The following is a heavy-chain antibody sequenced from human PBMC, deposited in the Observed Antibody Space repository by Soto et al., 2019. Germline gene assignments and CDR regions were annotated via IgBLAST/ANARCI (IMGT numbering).Heavy chain of an antibody. CDR2: ISSSSSYI. Sequence: EVQLVESGGGLVKPGGSLRLSCAASGFTFSSYSMNWVRQAQGKGREWVSSISSSSSYIYYADSVKGRFTISRDNAKNSLYLQMNSLRAEDTAVYYCAREPHYYYDSSGYFAYWGQGTLVTVSS. CDR1: GFTFSSYS. D-gene: IGHD3-22*01. CDR3: AREPHYYYDSSGYFAY. J-gene: IGHJ4*02. V-gene: IGHV3-21*01.